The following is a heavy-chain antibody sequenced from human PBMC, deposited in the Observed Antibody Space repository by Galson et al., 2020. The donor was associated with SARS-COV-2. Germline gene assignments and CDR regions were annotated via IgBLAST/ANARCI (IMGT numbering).Heavy chain of an antibody. CDR1: GYSFTSYW. V-gene: IGHV5-51*01. J-gene: IGHJ4*02. CDR3: ARTGDFWSGYYTGREALTNYFDY. D-gene: IGHD3-3*01. CDR2: IYPGDSDT. Sequence: GESLKISCKGSGYSFTSYWIGWVRQMPGKGLEWMGIIYPGDSDTRYSPSFQGQVTISADKSISTAYLQWSSLKASDTAMYYCARTGDFWSGYYTGREALTNYFDYWGQGTLVTVSS.